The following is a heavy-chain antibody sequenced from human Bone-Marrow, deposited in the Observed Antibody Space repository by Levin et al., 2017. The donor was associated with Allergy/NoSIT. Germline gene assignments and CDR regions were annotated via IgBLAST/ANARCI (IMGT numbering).Heavy chain of an antibody. D-gene: IGHD6-13*01. CDR1: GFTFSTYS. V-gene: IGHV3-48*01. J-gene: IGHJ4*02. CDR3: ASWPGADIAPGGDYFDY. CDR2: IDSSSSTV. Sequence: PGGSLRLSCAASGFTFSTYSINWVRQAPGKGLEWVSYIDSSSSTVYYADSVKGRFTISRDHAKNSLYLQMNSLGAEDTAVDYGASWPGADIAPGGDYFDYWGQGTLVTVSS.